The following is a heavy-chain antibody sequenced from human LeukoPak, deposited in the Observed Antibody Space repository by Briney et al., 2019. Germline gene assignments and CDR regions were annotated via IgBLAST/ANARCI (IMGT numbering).Heavy chain of an antibody. Sequence: GGSLRLSCAASGFTFSSYSMNWVRQAPGKGLEWVSYISSSSSTIYYADSVKGRFSVSRDNSDYFLYLQMDNLRLDDTAVYYCARDEGHSTNWGLFDFWGQGSLVTVS. J-gene: IGHJ4*02. CDR1: GFTFSSYS. D-gene: IGHD6-13*01. CDR2: ISSSSSTI. V-gene: IGHV3-48*04. CDR3: ARDEGHSTNWGLFDF.